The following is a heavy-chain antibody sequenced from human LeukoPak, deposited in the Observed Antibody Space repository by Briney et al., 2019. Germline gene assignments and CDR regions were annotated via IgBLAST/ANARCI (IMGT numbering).Heavy chain of an antibody. CDR3: ARCGHYDAYRV. CDR2: IYVGDSDT. Sequence: DSLTISCKGSGHTFSISWIGWVRQKPGEGLEWMGIIYVGDSDTRYNPSFQGQVTNSADRSTSTAYLQWSSLKSSDTAIYYCARCGHYDAYRVWGQGTLVSVSS. J-gene: IGHJ3*01. CDR1: GHTFSISW. V-gene: IGHV5-51*01. D-gene: IGHD2-21*02.